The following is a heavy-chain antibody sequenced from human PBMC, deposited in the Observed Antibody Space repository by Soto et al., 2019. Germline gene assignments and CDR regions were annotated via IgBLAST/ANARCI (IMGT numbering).Heavy chain of an antibody. CDR1: GFVFSSFA. CDR2: ISGTSKYI. V-gene: IGHV3-21*01. J-gene: IGHJ4*02. CDR3: AGDNGGSWPGY. Sequence: GGSLRLSCAGSGFVFSSFAMNWVRQAPGQGLEWVSSISGTSKYIYYADSVKGRFTISRDNAKNSLYLQMNSLSVEDTAVYYCAGDNGGSWPGYWGQGTLVTVSS. D-gene: IGHD6-19*01.